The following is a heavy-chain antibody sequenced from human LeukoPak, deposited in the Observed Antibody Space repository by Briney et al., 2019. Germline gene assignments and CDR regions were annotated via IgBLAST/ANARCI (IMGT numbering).Heavy chain of an antibody. V-gene: IGHV3-23*01. D-gene: IGHD1-26*01. Sequence: GGSLRLSCAASGFTFSSYAMSWVRQAPGKGLEWVSAISGSGGSTYYADSVKGRFTISRDNSKNTLYLQMNSLRAEDTAVYYCEKDPDIVGATTPDYWGQGTLVTVSS. CDR2: ISGSGGST. CDR1: GFTFSSYA. J-gene: IGHJ4*02. CDR3: EKDPDIVGATTPDY.